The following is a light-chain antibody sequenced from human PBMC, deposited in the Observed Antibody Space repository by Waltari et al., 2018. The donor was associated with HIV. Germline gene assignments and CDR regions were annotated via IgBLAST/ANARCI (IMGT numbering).Light chain of an antibody. J-gene: IGLJ2*01. CDR3: NSRDSSGNHVV. Sequence: SSELTQDPAVSVALGQTVRITCHGDSLRSYYASWYQQKPGQAPVLVIYGKNNRPSGIPDRFSGSSSGNTASLTITGAQEEDEADYYCNSRDSSGNHVVFGGGTKLTVL. V-gene: IGLV3-19*01. CDR1: SLRSYY. CDR2: GKN.